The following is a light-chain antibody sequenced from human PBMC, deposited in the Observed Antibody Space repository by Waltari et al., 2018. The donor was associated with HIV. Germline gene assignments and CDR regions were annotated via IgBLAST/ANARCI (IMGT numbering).Light chain of an antibody. V-gene: IGKV3-20*01. Sequence: SSRASDGVVSSSFAWYHQKPCQAPRLLIYGAASTATGITDSFSGSGCATYFTLSISRLETEDLAVYFCQQYGSSPYTFGQGTTLEI. CDR3: QQYGSSPYT. CDR1: DGVVSSS. J-gene: IGKJ2*01. CDR2: GAA.